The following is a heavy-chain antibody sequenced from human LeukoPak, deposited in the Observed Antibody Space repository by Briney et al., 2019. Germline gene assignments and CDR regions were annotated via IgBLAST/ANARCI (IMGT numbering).Heavy chain of an antibody. V-gene: IGHV3-66*01. CDR3: ARRYSYGYHFDY. J-gene: IGHJ4*02. Sequence: GGSLRLSCAASGFTVSSNYMSWVHQAPGKGLEWVSIIYSGGSTYYADSVKGRFTISRDNSKNTLYLQMNSLRAEDTAVYYCARRYSYGYHFDYWGQGTLVTVSS. D-gene: IGHD5-18*01. CDR2: IYSGGST. CDR1: GFTVSSNY.